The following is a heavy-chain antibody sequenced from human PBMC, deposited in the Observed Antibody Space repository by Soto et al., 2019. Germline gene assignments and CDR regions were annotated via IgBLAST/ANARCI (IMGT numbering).Heavy chain of an antibody. V-gene: IGHV3-74*03. J-gene: IGHJ6*02. CDR3: ARAIAYYGLDV. D-gene: IGHD3-22*01. CDR1: GFTFSSSL. Sequence: PGGSLRLSCAASGFTFSSSLMHWVRQAPGMGPVWVSRTNDDGSITTYADSVKGRFAISSDNAKNTLYLQMSSLRAEDTGVYYCARAIAYYGLDVWGQGTPVTV. CDR2: TNDDGSIT.